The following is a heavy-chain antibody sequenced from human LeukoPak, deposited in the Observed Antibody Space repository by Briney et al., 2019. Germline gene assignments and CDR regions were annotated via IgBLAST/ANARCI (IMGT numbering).Heavy chain of an antibody. D-gene: IGHD2-2*01. J-gene: IGHJ5*02. CDR3: ARLSCSATSCPTLPYDHFDP. CDR1: GGSISSRGFF. CDR2: AYYSGST. Sequence: NPSETLPLTCTVSGGSISSRGFFWGWIRQPPGKGPEWIGSAYYSGSTYYNPSLKSRVTISVDTSKNHFSLKLSSVTAADTAVYYCARLSCSATSCPTLPYDHFDPWGQGTLVTVSS. V-gene: IGHV4-39*01.